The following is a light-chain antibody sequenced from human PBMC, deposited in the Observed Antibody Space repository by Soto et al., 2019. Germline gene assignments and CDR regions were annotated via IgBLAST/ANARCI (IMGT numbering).Light chain of an antibody. CDR3: SSYAGSNNFV. Sequence: QSVLTQPPSASGSPGQSVTISCTGTSSDVGCYNYVSWYQQHPGKSPNLMIYEVSKRPSGVPDRFSGSKSGNTASLTVSGLQAEDEADYYCSSYAGSNNFVFGTGTKLTVL. V-gene: IGLV2-8*01. CDR1: SSDVGCYNY. J-gene: IGLJ1*01. CDR2: EVS.